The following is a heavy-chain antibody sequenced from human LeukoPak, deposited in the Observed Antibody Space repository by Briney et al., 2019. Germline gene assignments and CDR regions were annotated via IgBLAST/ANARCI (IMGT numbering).Heavy chain of an antibody. D-gene: IGHD3-10*01. Sequence: GGSLRLSCAASGFTFSSYAMSWVRQAPGKGLEWVANIKQDGSEKYYVDSVKGRFTISRDNAKNSLYLQMNSLRAEDTAVYYCARGATMVRGGGQGTLVTVSS. J-gene: IGHJ4*02. CDR3: ARGATMVRG. CDR2: IKQDGSEK. CDR1: GFTFSSYA. V-gene: IGHV3-7*01.